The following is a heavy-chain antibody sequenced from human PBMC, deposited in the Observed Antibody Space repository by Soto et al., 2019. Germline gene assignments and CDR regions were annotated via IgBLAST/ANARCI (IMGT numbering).Heavy chain of an antibody. CDR2: IYYSGST. D-gene: IGHD4-17*01. J-gene: IGHJ4*02. Sequence: TXSLTCTVSDGSISSYYWSWIRQPPGKGLEWIGYIYYSGSTNYNPSLKSRVTISVDTSKNQFSLKLSSVTAADTAVYYCARRGFYGDYFDYWGPGTRVTVSS. V-gene: IGHV4-59*08. CDR1: DGSISSYY. CDR3: ARRGFYGDYFDY.